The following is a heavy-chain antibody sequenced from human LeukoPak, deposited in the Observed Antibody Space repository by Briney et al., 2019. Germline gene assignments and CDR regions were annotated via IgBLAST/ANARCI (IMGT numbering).Heavy chain of an antibody. Sequence: PSETLSLTCSVSGGSMSSSNYYWGWIRQPPGKGLEWIGTIYYSGYTYYNPSLKSRVTIPVDTSKNQFSLKLSSVTAADTAVYYCARDRSSIMITFGGGNPFDYWGQGTLVTVSS. V-gene: IGHV4-39*07. CDR3: ARDRSSIMITFGGGNPFDY. CDR2: IYYSGYT. CDR1: GGSMSSSNYY. D-gene: IGHD3-16*01. J-gene: IGHJ4*02.